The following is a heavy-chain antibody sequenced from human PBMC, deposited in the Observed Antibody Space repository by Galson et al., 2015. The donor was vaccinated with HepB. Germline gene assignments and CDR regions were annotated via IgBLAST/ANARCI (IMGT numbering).Heavy chain of an antibody. CDR3: TRRYGDHAREY. V-gene: IGHV3-73*01. D-gene: IGHD4-17*01. CDR1: GFTFSGSA. J-gene: IGHJ4*02. Sequence: SLRLSCAASGFTFSGSAMHWVRQASGKGLEWVGRIRSKANSYATAYAASVKGRFTISRDDSKNTAYLQMNSLKTEDTAVYYCTRRYGDHAREYWGQGTLVTVSS. CDR2: IRSKANSYAT.